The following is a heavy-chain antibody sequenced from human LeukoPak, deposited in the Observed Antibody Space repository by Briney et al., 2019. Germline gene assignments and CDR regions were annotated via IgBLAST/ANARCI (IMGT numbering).Heavy chain of an antibody. CDR1: GGSISSYY. CDR3: ARSQRVDPHPIDY. J-gene: IGHJ4*02. V-gene: IGHV4-59*08. Sequence: SETLSLTCTVAGGSISSYYWSWIGQPPGKGLVWIGYIYYSGSTNYNPSLKSRVTISVDTSKNQFSLKLSSVTAADTAVYYCARSQRVDPHPIDYWGQGTLVTVSS. CDR2: IYYSGST. D-gene: IGHD3-3*01.